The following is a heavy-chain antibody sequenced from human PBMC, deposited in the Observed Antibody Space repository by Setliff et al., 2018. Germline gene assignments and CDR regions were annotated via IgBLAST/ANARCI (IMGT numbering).Heavy chain of an antibody. Sequence: ASVKVSCKASGYTFSNFAISWVRQAPGQGLEWMGWISPHTGNAYYAQKFQGRVTLTTDTSTNTAYIEVRNLRFDDTAIYFCSRLVRFCAKTTCQRLLGDDYWGQGTPVTVSS. J-gene: IGHJ4*02. CDR1: GYTFSNFA. CDR3: SRLVRFCAKTTCQRLLGDDY. V-gene: IGHV1-18*01. CDR2: ISPHTGNA. D-gene: IGHD3-3*01.